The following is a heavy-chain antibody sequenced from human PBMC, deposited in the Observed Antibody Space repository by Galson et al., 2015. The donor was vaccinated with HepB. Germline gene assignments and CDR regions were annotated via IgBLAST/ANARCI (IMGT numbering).Heavy chain of an antibody. Sequence: LRLSCAASGFTFRSYAMSWVRPAPGQGLEWVSVISGGGGSTYYADSVKGRFTISRDNSKNTLYLQVNSLRAEDTAVYYCASKNGYCSSTSCLWYFDYWGQGTLVTVSS. J-gene: IGHJ4*02. CDR1: GFTFRSYA. CDR2: ISGGGGST. CDR3: ASKNGYCSSTSCLWYFDY. D-gene: IGHD2-2*03. V-gene: IGHV3-23*01.